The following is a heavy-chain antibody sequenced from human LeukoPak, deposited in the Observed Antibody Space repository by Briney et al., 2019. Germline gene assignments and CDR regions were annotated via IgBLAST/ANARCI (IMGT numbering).Heavy chain of an antibody. Sequence: SETLSLTCTVSGGSISSSSYYWGWIRQPPGKGLEWIGSIYYSGSTYYNPSLKSRVTISVDTSKNQFSLKLSSVTAADTAVYYCARRRITIFGVVIRAFYYDCWGQGTLVTVSS. CDR1: GGSISSSSYY. V-gene: IGHV4-39*01. CDR3: ARRRITIFGVVIRAFYYDC. CDR2: IYYSGST. J-gene: IGHJ4*02. D-gene: IGHD3-3*01.